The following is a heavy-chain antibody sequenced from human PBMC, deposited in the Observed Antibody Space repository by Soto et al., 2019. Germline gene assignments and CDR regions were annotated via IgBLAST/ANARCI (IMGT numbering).Heavy chain of an antibody. Sequence: QVQLVQSGAEVKKPGASVKVSCKASGYTFSSYDINWVRQATGQGLEWMGWMNPNTGNTVYAQKFQGRVTMTRNTSISTAYMELSSLSSEDTAVYYWAKERAYGMDVWGQGTTVTVSS. J-gene: IGHJ6*02. V-gene: IGHV1-8*01. CDR2: MNPNTGNT. CDR1: GYTFSSYD. CDR3: AKERAYGMDV.